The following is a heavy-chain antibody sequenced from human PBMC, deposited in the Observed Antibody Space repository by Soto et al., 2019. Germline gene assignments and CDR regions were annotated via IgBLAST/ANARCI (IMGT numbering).Heavy chain of an antibody. J-gene: IGHJ6*02. CDR3: ARGNWNYYYGFDV. CDR1: EFTFDKYY. V-gene: IGHV3-7*01. CDR2: IKPDGSEQ. D-gene: IGHD1-20*01. Sequence: PGGSLRLSCAASEFTFDKYYMTWVRQAPGKGPELVANIKPDGSEQYYVDSVKGRFTISRDNANNSLYLQMNSLRAEDTAVYFCARGNWNYYYGFDVWGQGTTVTVSS.